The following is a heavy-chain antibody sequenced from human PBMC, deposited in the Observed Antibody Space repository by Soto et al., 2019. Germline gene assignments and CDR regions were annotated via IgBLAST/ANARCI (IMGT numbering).Heavy chain of an antibody. Sequence: GGSLRLSCAASGFTFSSYWMSWVRQAPCKGLEWVANIKQDGSQKWYVDSVKGRFTISRDNAKNSLYLQMNSLRGEDTAVYYCARGDYYDISGPFSDAFDIWGQGTMVTVSS. J-gene: IGHJ3*02. CDR3: ARGDYYDISGPFSDAFDI. V-gene: IGHV3-7*04. CDR1: GFTFSSYW. D-gene: IGHD3-22*01. CDR2: IKQDGSQK.